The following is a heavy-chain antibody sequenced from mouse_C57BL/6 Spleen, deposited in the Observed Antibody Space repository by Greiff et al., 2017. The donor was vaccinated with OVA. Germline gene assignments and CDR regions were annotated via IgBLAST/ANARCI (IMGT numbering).Heavy chain of an antibody. Sequence: VQLQQPGAELVKPGASVKMSCKASGYTFTSYWITWVKQRPGQGLEWIGDIYPGSGSTNYNEKFKSKATLTVDTSSSTAYMQLSSLTSEDSAVYDCARYEGIYDGPPDYWGQGTTLTVSS. CDR1: GYTFTSYW. V-gene: IGHV1-55*01. CDR2: IYPGSGST. D-gene: IGHD2-3*01. J-gene: IGHJ2*01. CDR3: ARYEGIYDGPPDY.